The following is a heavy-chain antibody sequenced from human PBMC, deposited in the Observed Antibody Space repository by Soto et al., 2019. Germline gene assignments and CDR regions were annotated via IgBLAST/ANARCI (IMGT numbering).Heavy chain of an antibody. J-gene: IGHJ5*02. D-gene: IGHD1-1*01. V-gene: IGHV3-30*04. CDR1: GFSISRSA. Sequence: QVQLVESGGGVVQPGRSLRLSCAASGFSISRSAMHWVRQAPGKGPEWVAVIAYGGSNKWYADSAKGRFTISRDNSKNTLYLHMTSLRGEDTAVYYCARDLQAGTDNVNWFAPWGQGTLVTVSS. CDR2: IAYGGSNK. CDR3: ARDLQAGTDNVNWFAP.